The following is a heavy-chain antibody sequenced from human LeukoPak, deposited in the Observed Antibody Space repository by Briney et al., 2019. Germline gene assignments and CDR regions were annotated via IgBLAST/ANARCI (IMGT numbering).Heavy chain of an antibody. Sequence: GASVTVSCKASGGTFSSYAISWVRLAPGQGLEWMGGIIPIFGTANYAQKFQGRVTITADESTSTAYMELSSLRSEDTAVYYCASELRHTAPYYFDYWGQGTLVTVSS. CDR3: ASELRHTAPYYFDY. J-gene: IGHJ4*02. CDR1: GGTFSSYA. V-gene: IGHV1-69*13. D-gene: IGHD2-2*02. CDR2: IIPIFGTA.